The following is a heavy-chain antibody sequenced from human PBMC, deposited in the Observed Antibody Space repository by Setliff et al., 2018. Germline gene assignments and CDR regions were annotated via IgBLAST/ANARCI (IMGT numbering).Heavy chain of an antibody. J-gene: IGHJ4*02. CDR1: GGSISTYY. V-gene: IGHV4-59*08. CDR2: IYYSGST. CDR3: ARHRRGSWGFFDY. Sequence: SETLSLTCTVSGGSISTYYWSWIRQPPGKGLEWIGYIYYSGSTNYNPSLKSRVTISVDTSKNQFSLKLSSVTASDTAAYYCARHRRGSWGFFDYWGQGTLVTVSS. D-gene: IGHD6-13*01.